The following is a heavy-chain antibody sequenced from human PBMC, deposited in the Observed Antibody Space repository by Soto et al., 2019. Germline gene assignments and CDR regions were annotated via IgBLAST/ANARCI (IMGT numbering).Heavy chain of an antibody. CDR1: GYIFTSYG. J-gene: IGHJ4*02. V-gene: IGHV1-18*01. CDR2: VSAYNGRT. CDR3: ARERGFSYGTRGDFDS. D-gene: IGHD5-18*01. Sequence: QVQLVQSGSEVKEPGASVKVSCKASGYIFTSYGIAWVRQAPGQGLEWLGWVSAYNGRTNYAEKFQDRVSMTTDTSANTAYLDLRSLRSDDTAVYYCARERGFSYGTRGDFDSWGQGTPVTISS.